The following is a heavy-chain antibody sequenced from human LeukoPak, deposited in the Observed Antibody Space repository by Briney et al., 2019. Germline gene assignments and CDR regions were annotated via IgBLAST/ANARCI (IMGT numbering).Heavy chain of an antibody. V-gene: IGHV4-59*01. CDR1: GGSISSYY. CDR2: IYYSGST. Sequence: SETLSLTCTVSGGSISSYYWSWIRQNPGKGLEWIANIYYSGSTNYNPSLKSRVTISVDTSRNQFSLKLSSVTAADTAVYYCARGSNWFDPWGQGTLVTVSS. CDR3: ARGSNWFDP. J-gene: IGHJ5*02.